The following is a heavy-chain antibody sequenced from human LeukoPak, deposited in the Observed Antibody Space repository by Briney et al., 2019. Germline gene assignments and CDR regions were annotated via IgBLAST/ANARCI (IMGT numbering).Heavy chain of an antibody. CDR1: GFTFSSYA. Sequence: GGSLRLSCAAPGFTFSSYAMSWVRQAPGKGLEWVSAISGSGGSTYYADSVKGRFTISRDNSKNTLYLQMNSLGAEDTAVYYCAKDDTSGYSSSWSQGFFDYWGQGTLVTVSS. D-gene: IGHD6-13*01. CDR2: ISGSGGST. CDR3: AKDDTSGYSSSWSQGFFDY. J-gene: IGHJ4*02. V-gene: IGHV3-23*01.